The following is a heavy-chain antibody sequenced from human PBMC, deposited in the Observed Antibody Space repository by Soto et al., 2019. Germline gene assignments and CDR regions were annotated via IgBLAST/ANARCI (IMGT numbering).Heavy chain of an antibody. D-gene: IGHD2-2*01. J-gene: IGHJ4*02. CDR3: ARHVVPAANYFDY. CDR1: GGSISNSY. CDR2: IYYSGST. Sequence: SETLSLTCTVSGGSISNSYWSWIRQPPGKGLEWIAYIYYSGSTNYNSSLKSRVTMSLDTSKNHFSLKLSSVTAADTAVYYCARHVVPAANYFDYWGQGTLVTVSS. V-gene: IGHV4-59*08.